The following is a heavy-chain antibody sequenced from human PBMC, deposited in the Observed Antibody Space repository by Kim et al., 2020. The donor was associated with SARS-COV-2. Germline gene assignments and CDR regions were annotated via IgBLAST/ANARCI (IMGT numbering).Heavy chain of an antibody. D-gene: IGHD4-17*01. V-gene: IGHV4-30-2*04. J-gene: IGHJ5*02. Sequence: SNPSLKSRVTISVDTSKNQFSLKLSSVTAADTAVYYCARTLYGEDWFDPWGQGTLVTVSS. CDR3: ARTLYGEDWFDP.